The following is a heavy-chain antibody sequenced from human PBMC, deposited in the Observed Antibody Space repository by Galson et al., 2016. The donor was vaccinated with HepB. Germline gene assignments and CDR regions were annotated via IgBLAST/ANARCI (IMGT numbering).Heavy chain of an antibody. CDR3: ARRFRGYYYFDF. J-gene: IGHJ4*02. CDR2: IYPGDSDP. CDR1: GYSFTNYW. D-gene: IGHD5-12*01. V-gene: IGHV5-51*01. Sequence: QSGAEVKMPGESLRISCKGSGYSFTNYWIAWVRQMPGKGLEWMGIIYPGDSDPRYSPSFQDQVTISADTSISTAYLRWSSLKASDTAIYYCARRFRGYYYFDFWGQGTLVTVSS.